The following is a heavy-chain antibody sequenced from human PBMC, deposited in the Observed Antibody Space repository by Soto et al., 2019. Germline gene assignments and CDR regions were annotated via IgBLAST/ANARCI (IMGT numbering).Heavy chain of an antibody. CDR2: INAGRGKT. CDR1: GLSFTSYS. D-gene: IGHD4-17*01. Sequence: QGPLVQSGAEVKKPGASVKVSCGTSGLSFTSYSFHWVRQAPAQGLQWMGWINAGRGKTKYSQQFQGRVTFTWDTSANTVYMELSRMTSEDTSVFYCARWIDNGYFDYWGQGTLVTVSA. J-gene: IGHJ4*02. CDR3: ARWIDNGYFDY. V-gene: IGHV1-3*01.